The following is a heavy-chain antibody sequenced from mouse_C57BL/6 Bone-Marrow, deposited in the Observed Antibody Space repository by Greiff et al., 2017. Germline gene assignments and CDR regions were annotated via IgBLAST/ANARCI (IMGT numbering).Heavy chain of an antibody. Sequence: EVKLQESGGDLVKPGGSLKLSCAASGFTFSSYGMSWVRQTPDKRLEWVATISSGGSYTYYPDSVKGRFTISRDNAKNTLYLQMSSLKSEDTAMYYCASPSVVAHYYAMDYWGQGTSVTVSS. V-gene: IGHV5-6*01. CDR1: GFTFSSYG. CDR2: ISSGGSYT. J-gene: IGHJ4*01. CDR3: ASPSVVAHYYAMDY. D-gene: IGHD1-1*01.